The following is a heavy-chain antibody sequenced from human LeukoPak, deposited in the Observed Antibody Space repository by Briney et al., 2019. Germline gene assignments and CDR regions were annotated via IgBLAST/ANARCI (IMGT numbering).Heavy chain of an antibody. CDR3: AKVDGITIFEVFDY. D-gene: IGHD3-3*01. CDR2: ISSSSSYI. Sequence: GGSLRLSCAASGFTFSSYSMNWVRQAPGKGLEWVSSISSSSSYIYYADSVKGRFTISRDNYKNTLYLQMNSLRAEDTAVYHCAKVDGITIFEVFDYWGQGTLVTVSS. V-gene: IGHV3-21*04. CDR1: GFTFSSYS. J-gene: IGHJ4*02.